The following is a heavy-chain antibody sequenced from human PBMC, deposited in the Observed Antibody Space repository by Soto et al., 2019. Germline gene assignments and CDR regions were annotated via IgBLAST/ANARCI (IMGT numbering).Heavy chain of an antibody. CDR2: ISYDGSNK. J-gene: IGHJ6*02. CDR1: GFTFSSYA. D-gene: IGHD4-17*01. V-gene: IGHV3-30-3*01. Sequence: GGSLRLSCAASGFTFSSYAMHWVRQAPGKGLEWVAVISYDGSNKYYADSVKGRFTISRDNSKNTLYLQMNSLRAEDTAVYYCARDLQSGDYYYYYGMDVWGQGTTVTVS. CDR3: ARDLQSGDYYYYYGMDV.